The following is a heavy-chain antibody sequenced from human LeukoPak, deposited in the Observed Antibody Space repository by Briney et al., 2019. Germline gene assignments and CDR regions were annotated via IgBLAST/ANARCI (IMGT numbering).Heavy chain of an antibody. CDR3: ARHPITRYYDGSGYSAGGPDY. Sequence: GESLKISCKGSGYSLTSYWIGWVRQMPGKGLEWMGIINPGDSDTKYSPSFQGQVTISADRSSNTAYLQWSSLKASDTAIYYCARHPITRYYDGSGYSAGGPDYWGQGTLVTVSS. CDR2: INPGDSDT. J-gene: IGHJ4*02. CDR1: GYSLTSYW. V-gene: IGHV5-51*01. D-gene: IGHD3-22*01.